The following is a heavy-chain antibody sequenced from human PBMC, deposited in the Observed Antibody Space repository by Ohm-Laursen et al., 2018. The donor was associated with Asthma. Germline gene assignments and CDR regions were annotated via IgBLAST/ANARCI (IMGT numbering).Heavy chain of an antibody. D-gene: IGHD2-15*01. CDR1: GFTFSNAC. CDR2: IKSKTDGGTT. Sequence: SLRLSCAASGFTFSNACMSWVRQAPGKGPEWVGRIKSKTDGGTTDYAAPVKGRFTISRDDSKNTLYLQMNSLKTEDTAVYYCTTGILVVVAATRDYWGQGTLVTVSS. V-gene: IGHV3-15*01. CDR3: TTGILVVVAATRDY. J-gene: IGHJ4*02.